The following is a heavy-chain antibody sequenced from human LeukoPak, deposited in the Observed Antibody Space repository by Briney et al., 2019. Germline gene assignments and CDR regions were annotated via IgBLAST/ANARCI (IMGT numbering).Heavy chain of an antibody. J-gene: IGHJ6*01. CDR3: AKMKGHPLPKYYMDV. D-gene: IGHD1-26*01. V-gene: IGHV3-23*01. Sequence: GGSLRLSCAASGFTFNDFGMSWVRRTPGKGLEWVSGISGSGDNTLYADSVKGRFTISRDNSKNTLYLEMNSLRAEDTAIYYCAKMKGHPLPKYYMDVWGQGTTVTVSS. CDR1: GFTFNDFG. CDR2: ISGSGDNT.